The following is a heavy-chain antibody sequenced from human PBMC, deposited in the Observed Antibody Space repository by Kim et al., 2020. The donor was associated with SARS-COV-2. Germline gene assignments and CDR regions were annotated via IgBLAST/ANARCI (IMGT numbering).Heavy chain of an antibody. D-gene: IGHD3-16*01. Sequence: SGSGDRTNSADSVKGRFTISRDNAKNTLFLQMDSLRDEDTAIYYCEGADFWGQGTLVTVSS. CDR2: SGSGDRT. CDR3: EGADF. J-gene: IGHJ4*02. V-gene: IGHV3-23*01.